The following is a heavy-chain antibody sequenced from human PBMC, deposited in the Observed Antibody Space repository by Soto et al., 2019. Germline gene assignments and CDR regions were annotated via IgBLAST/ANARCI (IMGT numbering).Heavy chain of an antibody. CDR2: IVQDGTDR. Sequence: PGGSLRLSCEAGSGFSISRYWMAWVRQAPGKGLEWVANIVQDGTDRYYLDSVTGRFTISRDNAKNSLYLHMSSLRVEDTAVYYCARALADGMDVWGQGTTVTVSS. D-gene: IGHD3-3*02. J-gene: IGHJ6*02. CDR3: ARALADGMDV. CDR1: GFSISRYW. V-gene: IGHV3-7*03.